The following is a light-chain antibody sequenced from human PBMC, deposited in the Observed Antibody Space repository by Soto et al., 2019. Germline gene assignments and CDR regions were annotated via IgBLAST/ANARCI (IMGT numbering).Light chain of an antibody. Sequence: LTQLPSVSVAPGQTARITCGGNDIGSKTVHWYQQKPGQAPVMVVYDDSARPSGIPERFSGSNSGNTATLTISRVEAGDEADFYCQVWDSTSDLLYVFGTGTKVTVL. CDR3: QVWDSTSDLLYV. J-gene: IGLJ1*01. V-gene: IGLV3-21*02. CDR2: DDS. CDR1: DIGSKT.